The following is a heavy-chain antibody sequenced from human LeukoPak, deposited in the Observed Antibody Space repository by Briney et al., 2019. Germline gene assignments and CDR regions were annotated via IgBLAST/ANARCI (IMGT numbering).Heavy chain of an antibody. Sequence: GALRPSRAAPWFTLCSYALKWGRPAPGEGRGGGSAVRGSDAGTSYADSVKGRFTISRDNSKNTLYLQMNSLRAEDTAVYYCAKNRGGSYYSGSDCWGQGTLVTVSS. V-gene: IGHV3-23*01. CDR3: AKNRGGSYYSGSDC. D-gene: IGHD1-26*01. CDR1: WFTLCSYA. CDR2: VRGSDAGT. J-gene: IGHJ4*02.